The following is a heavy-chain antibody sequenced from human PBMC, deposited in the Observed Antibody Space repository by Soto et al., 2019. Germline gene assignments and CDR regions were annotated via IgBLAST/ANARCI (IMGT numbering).Heavy chain of an antibody. CDR2: ISSNGGST. Sequence: GGSLRLSCAASGFTFSSYAMHWVRQAPGKGLEYVSAISSNGGSTYYANSVKGRFTISRDNSKNTLYLQMGSLRAEDMAVYYCARLGTTVTTKLYYYYMDVWGKGTTVTVSS. V-gene: IGHV3-64*01. CDR3: ARLGTTVTTKLYYYYMDV. D-gene: IGHD4-4*01. J-gene: IGHJ6*03. CDR1: GFTFSSYA.